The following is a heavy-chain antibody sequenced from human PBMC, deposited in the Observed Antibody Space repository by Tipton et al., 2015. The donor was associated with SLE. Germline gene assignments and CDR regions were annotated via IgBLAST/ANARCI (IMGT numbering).Heavy chain of an antibody. CDR3: AGSNRAGYFYYGMDV. D-gene: IGHD1-14*01. Sequence: TLSLTCNVSGYSIRNGYYWGWIRQAPGKGLEWTGTIHHSGITYYNPSLKSRVTISVDTSKNQFSLKLRSVTAADTAAYYCAGSNRAGYFYYGMDVWGQGTTVTVSS. V-gene: IGHV4-38-2*02. CDR1: GYSIRNGYY. J-gene: IGHJ6*02. CDR2: IHHSGIT.